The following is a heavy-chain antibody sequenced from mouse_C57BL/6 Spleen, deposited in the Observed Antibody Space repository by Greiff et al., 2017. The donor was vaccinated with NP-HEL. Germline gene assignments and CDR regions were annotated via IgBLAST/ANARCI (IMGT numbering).Heavy chain of an antibody. J-gene: IGHJ4*01. Sequence: VQLQQSGAELVRPGASVKLSCTASGFNIKDDYMHWVKQRPEQGLEWIGWIDPENGDTEYASKFQGKATITADTSSNTAYLQLSSLTSKDTAVYYCTTPLRLRNYAMDYWGQGTSVTVSS. D-gene: IGHD3-2*02. CDR1: GFNIKDDY. V-gene: IGHV14-4*01. CDR2: IDPENGDT. CDR3: TTPLRLRNYAMDY.